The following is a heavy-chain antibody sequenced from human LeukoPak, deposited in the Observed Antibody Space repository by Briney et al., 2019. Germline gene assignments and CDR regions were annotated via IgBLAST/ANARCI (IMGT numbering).Heavy chain of an antibody. CDR2: IYYSGST. Sequence: SETLSLTCTVSGGSISSYYWSWIRQPPGKGLEWIGYIYYSGSTNYNPALKSRVTISVDTSKNQFSLKLSSVTAADTAVYYCARPPYYYDSGGQDWGQGTLVTVSS. D-gene: IGHD3-22*01. CDR3: ARPPYYYDSGGQD. V-gene: IGHV4-59*01. CDR1: GGSISSYY. J-gene: IGHJ4*02.